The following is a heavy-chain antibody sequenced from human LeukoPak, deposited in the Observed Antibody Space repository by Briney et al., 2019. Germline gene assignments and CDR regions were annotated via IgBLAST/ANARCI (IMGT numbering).Heavy chain of an antibody. D-gene: IGHD3-9*01. Sequence: ASVKVSCKASGYTFTSYGISWVRQAPGQGLEWMGWINPNSGGTNYAQKFQGRVTMTRDTSISTAYMELSRLRSDDTAVYFCARGLEGYFDWLENYGMDVWGQGTTVTVSS. CDR3: ARGLEGYFDWLENYGMDV. V-gene: IGHV1-2*02. CDR2: INPNSGGT. J-gene: IGHJ6*02. CDR1: GYTFTSYG.